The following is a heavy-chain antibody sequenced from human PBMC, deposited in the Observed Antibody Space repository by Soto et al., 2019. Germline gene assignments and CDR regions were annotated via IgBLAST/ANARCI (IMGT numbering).Heavy chain of an antibody. CDR2: ISGSVSST. Sequence: EVQLLESGGGLVEPGGSRRLSCAASGFTLSSYTMSWSRQAPGKGLEWVSPISGSVSSTYSAASVKGRFSISRDNSKTNLYLHINSLRVEDTAIYYCAQACGIDYWGQGPLVTVSS. CDR3: AQACGIDY. V-gene: IGHV3-23*01. J-gene: IGHJ4*02. D-gene: IGHD1-1*01. CDR1: GFTLSSYT.